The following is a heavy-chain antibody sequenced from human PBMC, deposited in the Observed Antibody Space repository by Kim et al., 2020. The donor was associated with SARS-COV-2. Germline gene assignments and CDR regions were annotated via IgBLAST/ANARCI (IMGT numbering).Heavy chain of an antibody. J-gene: IGHJ4*02. CDR3: ATSKIPYCSGGSCPFDY. V-gene: IGHV4-34*01. CDR1: GGSFSGYY. D-gene: IGHD2-15*01. CDR2: INHSGST. Sequence: SETLSLTCAVYGGSFSGYYWSWIRQPPGKGLEWIGEINHSGSTNYNPSLKSRVTISVDTSKNQFSLKLSSVTAADTAVYYCATSKIPYCSGGSCPFDYWGQGTLVTVSS.